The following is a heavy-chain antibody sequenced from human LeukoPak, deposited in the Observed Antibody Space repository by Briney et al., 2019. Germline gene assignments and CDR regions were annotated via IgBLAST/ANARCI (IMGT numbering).Heavy chain of an antibody. CDR3: ASNPQSYRYYFDC. J-gene: IGHJ4*02. CDR2: ISGSGGST. D-gene: IGHD3-16*02. Sequence: GGSLRLSCAASGFTFSSDAMSWVRQAPGKGLEWVSAISGSGGSTYYADSVKGRFTISRDNSKNTLYLQMNSLRAEDTAVYYCASNPQSYRYYFDCWGQGTLVTVSS. CDR1: GFTFSSDA. V-gene: IGHV3-23*01.